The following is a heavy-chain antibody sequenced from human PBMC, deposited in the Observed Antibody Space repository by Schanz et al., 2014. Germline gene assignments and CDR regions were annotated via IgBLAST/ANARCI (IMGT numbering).Heavy chain of an antibody. CDR2: ISTFRNEDT. CDR1: GYTFTSDS. Sequence: QVQLVQSGAEVKKPGASVKVSCKASGYTFTSDSMHWVRQAPGQGPEFMGWISTFRNEDTNSAQRFQGRLTMTTDTSTSTSYMELTSLRFDDTAVYYCARDFSAYVGNYFDYWGQGTLVTVSS. CDR3: ARDFSAYVGNYFDY. J-gene: IGHJ4*02. D-gene: IGHD5-12*01. V-gene: IGHV1-18*04.